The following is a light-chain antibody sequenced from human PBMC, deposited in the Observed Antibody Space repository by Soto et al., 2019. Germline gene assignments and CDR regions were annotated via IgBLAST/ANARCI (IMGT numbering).Light chain of an antibody. CDR3: CSYTNSSTYV. V-gene: IGLV2-14*03. Sequence: QSVLTQPASVSGSPLQSIAISCTGTSSDVGGYNYVSWYQQHPGKAPKLMIYDVSNRPSGVSNRFSGSKSGNTASLTISGLQAEDEADYYCCSYTNSSTYVFGTGTKVTVL. CDR1: SSDVGGYNY. J-gene: IGLJ1*01. CDR2: DVS.